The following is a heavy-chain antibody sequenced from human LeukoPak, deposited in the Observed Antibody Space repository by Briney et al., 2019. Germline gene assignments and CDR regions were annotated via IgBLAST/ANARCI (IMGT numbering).Heavy chain of an antibody. D-gene: IGHD3-10*02. CDR1: GFTFDDYA. Sequence: GRSLRLSCAASGFTFDDYAMHWVRQAPGKGLEWVSGISWDSGSIGYADSVKGRFTISRDNAKNSLYLQMNSLRAEDTAVYYCAELGITMIGGVWGKGTTVTISS. CDR3: AELGITMIGGV. J-gene: IGHJ6*04. CDR2: ISWDSGSI. V-gene: IGHV3-9*01.